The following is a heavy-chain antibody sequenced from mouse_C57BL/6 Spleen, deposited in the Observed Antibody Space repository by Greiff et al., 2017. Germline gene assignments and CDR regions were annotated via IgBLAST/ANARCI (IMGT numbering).Heavy chain of an antibody. Sequence: QVLLQQSGPGLVKPGASVKISCKASGYAFSSSWLSWVKQRPGTGLERIGRIYPGDGDTNYNGKFMGKATLTADKSSSTAYMQLSSLTSEDSAVYYCARATTDAWFAYWGQGTLVTVSA. CDR2: IYPGDGDT. D-gene: IGHD1-1*01. CDR1: GYAFSSSW. CDR3: ARATTDAWFAY. J-gene: IGHJ3*01. V-gene: IGHV1-82*01.